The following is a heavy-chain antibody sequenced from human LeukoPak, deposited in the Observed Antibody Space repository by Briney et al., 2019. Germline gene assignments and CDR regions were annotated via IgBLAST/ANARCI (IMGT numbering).Heavy chain of an antibody. V-gene: IGHV3-23*01. J-gene: IGHJ4*02. CDR1: GFTFSSYA. CDR2: ISGSGGST. CDR3: AKVPNRLVVPYYFDY. D-gene: IGHD2-2*01. Sequence: GGSLRLSCAASGFTFSSYAMSWVRQAPGKGLEWVSAISGSGGSTYYADSVKGRFTISRDNSKNTLYLQMNSLRAEDTAVYYCAKVPNRLVVPYYFDYWGQGTLVTVSS.